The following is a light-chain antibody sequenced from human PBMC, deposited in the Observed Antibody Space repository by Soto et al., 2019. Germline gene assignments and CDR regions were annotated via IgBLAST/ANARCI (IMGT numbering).Light chain of an antibody. V-gene: IGLV2-8*01. CDR3: SSYVGSNAVV. Sequence: QSALTQPPSASGSPGQSVTISRTGTSGDVGAYNYVSWYQQHPGKAPKLMIYDVSKRPSGVPDRFSGSKSGNTASLTVSGLQSEDEADYYCSSYVGSNAVVFGGGTKLTVL. CDR1: SGDVGAYNY. J-gene: IGLJ2*01. CDR2: DVS.